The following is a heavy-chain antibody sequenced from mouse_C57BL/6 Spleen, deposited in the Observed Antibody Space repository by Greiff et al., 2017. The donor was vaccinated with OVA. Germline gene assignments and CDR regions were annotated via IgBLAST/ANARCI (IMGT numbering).Heavy chain of an antibody. Sequence: VQLVESGPGLVAPSQSRSITCTVSGFSLNRDGGDGVRQTTGKGVEGLGVIWGGGSTNYNSALMSRLGISKDNSKSQVFLKMNSLRTDDTAMYYCAKRGDYYGCMDYWGQGTSVTVSS. CDR3: AKRGDYYGCMDY. V-gene: IGHV2-9*01. J-gene: IGHJ4*01. CDR2: IWGGGST. D-gene: IGHD1-1*01. CDR1: GFSLNRDG.